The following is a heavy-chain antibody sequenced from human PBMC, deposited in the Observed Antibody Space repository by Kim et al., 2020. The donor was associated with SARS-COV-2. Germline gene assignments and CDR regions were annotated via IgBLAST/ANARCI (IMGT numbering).Heavy chain of an antibody. Sequence: SETLSLTCTVSGGSISSYYWSWIRQPPGKGLEWIGYIYYSGSTNYNPSLKSRVTISVDTSKNQFSLKLSSVTAADTAVYYCAREGYYGSGINGMDVWGQGTTVTVSS. CDR2: IYYSGST. D-gene: IGHD3-10*01. J-gene: IGHJ6*02. CDR1: GGSISSYY. CDR3: AREGYYGSGINGMDV. V-gene: IGHV4-59*01.